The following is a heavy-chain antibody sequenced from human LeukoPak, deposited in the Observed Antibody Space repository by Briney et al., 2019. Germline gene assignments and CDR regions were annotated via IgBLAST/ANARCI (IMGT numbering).Heavy chain of an antibody. CDR1: GYAFTSYY. J-gene: IGHJ5*02. D-gene: IGHD3-10*01. CDR2: INPSGGST. V-gene: IGHV1-46*01. CDR3: ARDMDYYGSGSYYSNWFDP. Sequence: GASVKVSCKASGYAFTSYYMHWVRQAPGQGLEWMGIINPSGGSTSYAQEFQGRVTMTRDTSTSTVYMELSSLRSEDTAVYYCARDMDYYGSGSYYSNWFDPWGQGTLVTVSS.